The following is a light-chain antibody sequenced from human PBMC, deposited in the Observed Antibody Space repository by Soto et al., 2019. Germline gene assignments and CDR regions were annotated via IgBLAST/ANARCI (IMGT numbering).Light chain of an antibody. Sequence: EIVLTQSPGTLSVSPGERATLSCRASQTISSNYLAWYQQKPGQAPSLLIYGTSSRATGIPDRFSGSGSGTAFTLTISSLDPEDSAIYYCQPYGSWTFGQGTKVEIK. V-gene: IGKV3-20*01. J-gene: IGKJ1*01. CDR1: QTISSNY. CDR3: QPYGSWT. CDR2: GTS.